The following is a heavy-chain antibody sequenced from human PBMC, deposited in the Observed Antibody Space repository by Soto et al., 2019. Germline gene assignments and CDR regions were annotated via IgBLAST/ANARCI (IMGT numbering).Heavy chain of an antibody. Sequence: SETLSLTXTVSGGSITSSSYYWGWIRQPPGKGLEWIGSIYYSGSTYYNPSLKSRVTISVDTSKSQFSLKLNSVTAADTSVYYCARPPTASLDAFEIWGQGTMGTVSS. CDR2: IYYSGST. CDR1: GGSITSSSYY. CDR3: ARPPTASLDAFEI. V-gene: IGHV4-39*01. J-gene: IGHJ3*02.